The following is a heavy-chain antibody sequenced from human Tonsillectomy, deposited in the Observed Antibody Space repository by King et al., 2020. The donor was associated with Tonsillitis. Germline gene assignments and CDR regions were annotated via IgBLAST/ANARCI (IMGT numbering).Heavy chain of an antibody. CDR3: AKGAPGIAVAGSGVLDY. J-gene: IGHJ4*02. CDR2: ISGSGGST. Sequence: EVQLVESGGGLVQPGGSLRLSCAASGFTFSSYAMSWVRQAPGKGLEWVSGISGSGGSTYYADSVKDRFTISRDNSKNTLYLQMNSLRAEDTAVYYCAKGAPGIAVAGSGVLDYGGQRTLVTASS. V-gene: IGHV3-23*04. D-gene: IGHD6-19*01. CDR1: GFTFSSYA.